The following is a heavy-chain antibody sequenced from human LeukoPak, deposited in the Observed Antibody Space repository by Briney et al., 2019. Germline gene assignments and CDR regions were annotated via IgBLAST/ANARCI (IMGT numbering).Heavy chain of an antibody. CDR1: GFTFSSYA. CDR2: ISGSGGST. CDR3: AKDGDYGDYYYYGMDV. D-gene: IGHD4-17*01. V-gene: IGHV3-23*01. Sequence: GGSLRLSCAASGFTFSSYAMSWVRQAPGKGLEWVSAISGSGGSTYYADSVKGRFTISRDNSKNTLYLQMNSLRAEDTAVYHCAKDGDYGDYYYYGMDVWGQGTTVTVSS. J-gene: IGHJ6*02.